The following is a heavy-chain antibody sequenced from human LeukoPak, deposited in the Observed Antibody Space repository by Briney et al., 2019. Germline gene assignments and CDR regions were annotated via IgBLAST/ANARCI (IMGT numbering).Heavy chain of an antibody. D-gene: IGHD3-10*01. J-gene: IGHJ4*02. CDR1: GFTFSRFG. CDR3: TTSRSDAWIGSFDY. CDR2: IRYDGDNK. Sequence: GGSLRLSCATSGFTFSRFGIHWVRQAPGKGLEWVAFIRYDGDNKYYADSVKGRFSISRDNSKNTVDVQMNSLRLEDTAVYYCTTSRSDAWIGSFDYWGQGTLVTVSS. V-gene: IGHV3-30*02.